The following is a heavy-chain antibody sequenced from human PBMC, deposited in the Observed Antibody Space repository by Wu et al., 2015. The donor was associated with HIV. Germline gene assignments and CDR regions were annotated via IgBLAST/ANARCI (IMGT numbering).Heavy chain of an antibody. CDR2: IIPIFGTA. CDR1: GGTFSSYA. D-gene: IGHD3-16*01. J-gene: IGHJ5*02. CDR3: ARGPSTRVGEVGGYWFDP. Sequence: QVQLVQSGAEVKKPGSSVKVSCKASGGTFSSYAISWVRQAPGQGLEWMGRIIPIFGTANYAQKFQGRVTITADESTSTAYMELSSLTSDDTAVFYCARGPSTRVGEVGGYWFDPWGPGDPGHRLL. V-gene: IGHV1-69*13.